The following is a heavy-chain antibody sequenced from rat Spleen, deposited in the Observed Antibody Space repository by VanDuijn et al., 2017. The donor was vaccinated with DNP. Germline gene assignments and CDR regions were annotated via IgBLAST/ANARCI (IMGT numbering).Heavy chain of an antibody. Sequence: EVQLVESGGGLVQPGRSLKLSCAASGFTFSDYYMAWVRQAPTKGLEWVAYIRYDGGTTYYSDSVKGRYTISRDNAKDTLYLQMNGLRSEDTATYYCARNYGGYRPWDYWGQGVMVTVSS. CDR3: ARNYGGYRPWDY. CDR2: IRYDGGTT. J-gene: IGHJ2*01. CDR1: GFTFSDYY. D-gene: IGHD1-11*01. V-gene: IGHV5-22*01.